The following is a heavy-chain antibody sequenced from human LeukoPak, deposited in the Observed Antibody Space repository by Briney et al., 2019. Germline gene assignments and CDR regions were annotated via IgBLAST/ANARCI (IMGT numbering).Heavy chain of an antibody. V-gene: IGHV4-39*07. CDR2: IYYSGST. Sequence: PSETLSLTCTVSGGSISSSSYYWGWIRQPPGKGLEWIGSIYYSGSTYYNPSLKSRVTISVDTSKNQFSLKLSSVTAADTAVYYCARDRRRWLQSWDAFDIWGQGTMVTVSS. CDR1: GGSISSSSYY. CDR3: ARDRRRWLQSWDAFDI. D-gene: IGHD5-24*01. J-gene: IGHJ3*02.